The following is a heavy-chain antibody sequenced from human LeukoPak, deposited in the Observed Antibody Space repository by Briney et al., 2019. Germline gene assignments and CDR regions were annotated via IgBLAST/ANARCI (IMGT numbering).Heavy chain of an antibody. CDR3: AHSSTVLRSLEWLHWFDP. V-gene: IGHV2-5*01. D-gene: IGHD3-3*01. J-gene: IGHJ5*02. CDR1: GFSLSTRGVG. CDR2: ISWNDDK. Sequence: NGSGPTLVNPPQTLTLTCTFSGFSLSTRGVGVGWIRQPPGKALEWLSLISWNDDKRYSPSLKSRLTITKDTSKNQVVLTMTNMDPVDTATYYCAHSSTVLRSLEWLHWFDPWGQGTLVTVSS.